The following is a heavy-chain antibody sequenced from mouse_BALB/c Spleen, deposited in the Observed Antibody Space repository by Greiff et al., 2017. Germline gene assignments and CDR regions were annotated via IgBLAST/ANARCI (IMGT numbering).Heavy chain of an antibody. D-gene: IGHD2-1*01. CDR3: ARDKGNYVFAY. J-gene: IGHJ3*01. CDR1: GFTFSSYA. CDR2: ISSGGSYT. Sequence: EVHLVESGGGLVKPGGSLKLSCAASGFTFSSYAMSWVRQSPEKRLEWVAEISSGGSYTYYPDTVTGRFTISSDNAKNTLYLEMSSLRSEDTAMYYCARDKGNYVFAYWGQGTLVTVSA. V-gene: IGHV5-9-4*01.